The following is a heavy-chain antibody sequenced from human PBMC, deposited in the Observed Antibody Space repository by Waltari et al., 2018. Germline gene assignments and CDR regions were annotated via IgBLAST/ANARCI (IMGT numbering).Heavy chain of an antibody. CDR3: AREATHSYYYFLDV. Sequence: QVQLVQPGAEVKKPGASVKVSCEASGYTFTGRYLHWVRQAPGQGLEGMGRVKPNRGVTDYAQKLQDRVTRTRDTSSSTAYMELSGLRSDDTAVYYCAREATHSYYYFLDVWGKGTTVTVSS. CDR2: VKPNRGVT. CDR1: GYTFTGRY. J-gene: IGHJ6*03. V-gene: IGHV1-2*06.